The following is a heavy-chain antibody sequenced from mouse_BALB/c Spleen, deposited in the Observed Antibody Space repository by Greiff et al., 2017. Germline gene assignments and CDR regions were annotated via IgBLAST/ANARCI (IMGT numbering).Heavy chain of an antibody. CDR3: ASYYGSSYWYFDV. CDR1: GYTFTEYN. V-gene: IGHV1-18*01. Sequence: EVKLQESGPELVKPGASVKISCKASGYTFTEYNMHWVKQSHGKSLEWIGGINPNNGGTSYNQKFKGKATLTVDKSSSTAYMELRSLTSEDSAVYYCASYYGSSYWYFDVWGAGTPVTVSA. J-gene: IGHJ1*01. CDR2: INPNNGGT. D-gene: IGHD1-1*01.